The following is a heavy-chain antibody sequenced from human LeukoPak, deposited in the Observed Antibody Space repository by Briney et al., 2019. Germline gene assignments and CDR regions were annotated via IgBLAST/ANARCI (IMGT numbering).Heavy chain of an antibody. CDR1: GGSISSGNYY. CDR3: ARDPVDQPYWFFDL. V-gene: IGHV4-61*02. J-gene: IGHJ2*01. CDR2: VYPTGST. Sequence: SETLSLTCTVSGGSISSGNYYWSWIRQPAGKGLEWIGRVYPTGSTNYNPSLKSRVTISVDTSKKQFSSKLSSVTAADTAVYYCARDPVDQPYWFFDLWGRGTLVTVSS. D-gene: IGHD2-2*01.